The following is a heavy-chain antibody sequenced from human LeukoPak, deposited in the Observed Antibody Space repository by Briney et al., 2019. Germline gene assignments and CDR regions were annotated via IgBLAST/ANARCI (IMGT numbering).Heavy chain of an antibody. CDR1: GGSFSGYY. Sequence: SETLSLTCAVYGGSFSGYYWNWIRQPPGKGLEWIGEINHSGSINYNSSLKSRVTISVDTSKNQFSLKLSSVTAADTAVYYCARDRVWVASRPPDPPKSWGQGTLVTVSS. V-gene: IGHV4-34*01. J-gene: IGHJ4*02. CDR2: INHSGSI. D-gene: IGHD3-16*01. CDR3: ARDRVWVASRPPDPPKS.